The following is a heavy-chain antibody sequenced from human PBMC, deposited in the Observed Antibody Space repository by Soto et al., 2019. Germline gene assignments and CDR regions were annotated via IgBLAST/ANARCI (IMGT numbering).Heavy chain of an antibody. V-gene: IGHV3-23*01. Sequence: GSLRLSCAASGFTFSSYAMSWVRQAPGKGLEWVSAISGSGGSTYYADSVKGRFTISGDNSKNTLYLQMNSLRAEDTAVYYCAKDQSDLHWYFDLWGRGTLVTVSS. CDR3: AKDQSDLHWYFDL. CDR2: ISGSGGST. J-gene: IGHJ2*01. CDR1: GFTFSSYA.